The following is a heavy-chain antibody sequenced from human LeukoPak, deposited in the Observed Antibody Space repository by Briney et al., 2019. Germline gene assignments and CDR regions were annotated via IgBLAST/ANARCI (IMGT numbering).Heavy chain of an antibody. V-gene: IGHV3-30-3*01. CDR2: ISYDGSNK. CDR1: GFTFGSYA. J-gene: IGHJ4*02. CDR3: ASLHSNYYDSSGQFDY. Sequence: GGSLRLSCAASGFTFGSYAMHWVRQAPGKGLEWVAVISYDGSNKYYADSVKGRFTISRDNSKNTLYLQMNSLRAEDTAVYYCASLHSNYYDSSGQFDYWGQGTLVTVSS. D-gene: IGHD3-22*01.